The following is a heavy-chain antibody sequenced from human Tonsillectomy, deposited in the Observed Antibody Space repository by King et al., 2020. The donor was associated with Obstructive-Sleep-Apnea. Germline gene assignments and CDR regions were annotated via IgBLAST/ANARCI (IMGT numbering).Heavy chain of an antibody. CDR2: IYYSGTT. CDR3: ARDPGSASYSYFDY. D-gene: IGHD3-10*01. Sequence: QLQESGPELVRPSQTLSLTCTVSGDSISSGGSYWSWIRQHPGKGLEWIGYIYYSGTTHYNSALKSRATISIDTSKNQFSLNLNSVTAADTAIYYCARDPGSASYSYFDYWGLGTLVTVSS. V-gene: IGHV4-31*03. CDR1: GDSISSGGSY. J-gene: IGHJ4*02.